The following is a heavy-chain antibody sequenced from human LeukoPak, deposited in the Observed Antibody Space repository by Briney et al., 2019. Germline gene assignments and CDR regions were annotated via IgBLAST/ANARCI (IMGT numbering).Heavy chain of an antibody. D-gene: IGHD2-21*02. CDR2: IIPIFGTA. Sequence: ASVNVSCKASGGTFSSYAISWVRQAPGQGLEWMGGIIPIFGTANYAQKFQGRVTITADESTSTAYMELSSLRSEDTAVYYCARITEVAYCGGDCYSGYFDYWGQGTLVTVSS. CDR3: ARITEVAYCGGDCYSGYFDY. J-gene: IGHJ4*02. CDR1: GGTFSSYA. V-gene: IGHV1-69*13.